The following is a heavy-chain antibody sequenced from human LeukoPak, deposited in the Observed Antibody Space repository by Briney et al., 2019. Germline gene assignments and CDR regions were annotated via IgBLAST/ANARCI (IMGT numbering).Heavy chain of an antibody. CDR1: GFTFSSYA. V-gene: IGHV3-23*01. CDR3: ANHGYSSRWYYFDY. Sequence: QPGGSLRLSCAASGFTFSSYAMSWVRQAPGKGLEWVSAISGSGGSTYYADSVEGRFTISRDNSKNTLYLQMNSLRAEDTAVYYCANHGYSSRWYYFDYWGQGTLVTVSS. CDR2: ISGSGGST. J-gene: IGHJ4*02. D-gene: IGHD6-13*01.